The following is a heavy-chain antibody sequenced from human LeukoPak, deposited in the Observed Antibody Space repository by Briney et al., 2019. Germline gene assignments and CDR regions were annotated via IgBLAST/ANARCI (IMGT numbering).Heavy chain of an antibody. CDR3: ARAGGSVGWYGTIDY. J-gene: IGHJ4*02. D-gene: IGHD6-19*01. V-gene: IGHV4-61*09. CDR2: IYTSGST. Sequence: SETLSLTCTVSGGSISSGSYYWSWIRQPAGKGLEWIGHIYTSGSTSHNPSLQSRVTISVDASKNQFSLKVTSVTAADTAVYYCARAGGSVGWYGTIDYWGQGTLVTVSS. CDR1: GGSISSGSYY.